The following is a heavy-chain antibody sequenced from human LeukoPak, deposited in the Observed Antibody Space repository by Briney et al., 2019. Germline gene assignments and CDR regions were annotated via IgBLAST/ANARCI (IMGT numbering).Heavy chain of an antibody. V-gene: IGHV3-30-3*01. D-gene: IGHD2-15*01. CDR2: ISYDGSNK. CDR3: ASPRIGSENDYYGMDV. Sequence: GRSLRLSCAASGFTFSSYAMHWVRQAPGKGLEWVAVISYDGSNKYYADSVKGRFTISRDNSKNTLYLQMNSLRAEDTAVYYCASPRIGSENDYYGMDVWGQGTTVTVSS. J-gene: IGHJ6*02. CDR1: GFTFSSYA.